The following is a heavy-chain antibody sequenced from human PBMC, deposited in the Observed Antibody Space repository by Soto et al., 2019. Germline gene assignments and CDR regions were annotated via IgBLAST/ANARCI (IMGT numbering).Heavy chain of an antibody. CDR2: FDPEDGET. J-gene: IGHJ4*02. CDR3: ATDFLSIVGATNPNFDY. Sequence: ASVKVSCKVSGYTLTELSMHWVRQAPGKGLEWMGGFDPEDGETIYAQKFQGRVTMTEDTSTDTAYMELSSLRSEDTAVCYCATDFLSIVGATNPNFDYWGQGTLVTVSS. V-gene: IGHV1-24*01. CDR1: GYTLTELS. D-gene: IGHD1-26*01.